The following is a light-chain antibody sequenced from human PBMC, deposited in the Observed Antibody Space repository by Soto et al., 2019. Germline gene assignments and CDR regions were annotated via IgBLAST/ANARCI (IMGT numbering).Light chain of an antibody. CDR2: EVT. J-gene: IGLJ1*01. CDR1: SSDVGGYDY. CDR3: SSYTGGNPSYV. Sequence: QSVLTQSPSATGSPGQTVTISCAGTSSDVGGYDYVSWYQQHPGKAPKLMIYEVTIRPSGVSDRFSGSKSGNTASLPVSGLQAEDEADYYCSSYTGGNPSYVFGTGTKVTVL. V-gene: IGLV2-8*01.